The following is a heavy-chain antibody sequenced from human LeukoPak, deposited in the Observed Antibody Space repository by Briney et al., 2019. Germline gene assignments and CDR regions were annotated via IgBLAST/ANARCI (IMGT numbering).Heavy chain of an antibody. CDR3: ARQRGLLLRYWDY. V-gene: IGHV4-39*01. D-gene: IGHD2-15*01. CDR2: IYYSGST. Sequence: PSETLSLTCTVSGGSISSSSYNWGWIRQPPGKGLDWIGSIYYSGSTYYSPSLKSRVTISVDTTKYQFSLKLSSVTAAYTAVYYCARQRGLLLRYWDYWGQGTLVTVSS. CDR1: GGSISSSSYN. J-gene: IGHJ4*02.